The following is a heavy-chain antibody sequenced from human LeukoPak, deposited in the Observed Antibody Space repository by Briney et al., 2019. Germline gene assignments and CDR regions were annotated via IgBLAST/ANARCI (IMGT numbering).Heavy chain of an antibody. Sequence: SETLSLTCTVSGGSISSGPYYWSWIRQPAGKGLECLGRIYPSGSTNYNPSLKSRVTISMSKSKNQFSLKLTSVTAADTAVYYCARDRSYDYMDVWGKGTTVTVSS. CDR1: GGSISSGPYY. D-gene: IGHD3-10*01. CDR2: IYPSGST. V-gene: IGHV4-61*02. CDR3: ARDRSYDYMDV. J-gene: IGHJ6*03.